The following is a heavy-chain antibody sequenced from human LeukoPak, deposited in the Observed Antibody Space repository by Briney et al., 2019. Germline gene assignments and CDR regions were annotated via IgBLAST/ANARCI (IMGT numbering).Heavy chain of an antibody. CDR2: VNSDGSST. D-gene: IGHD7-27*01. CDR1: GFTFSSCW. Sequence: PGGSLRLSCAASGFTFSSCWMHWVRQAPGKGLVWVSRVNSDGSSTNYADSVKGRFTISRDNAQNTLFLQMNSLRADDTAVYYCARGPLIGGSKSWFDPWGQGTLVTVSS. V-gene: IGHV3-74*01. J-gene: IGHJ5*02. CDR3: ARGPLIGGSKSWFDP.